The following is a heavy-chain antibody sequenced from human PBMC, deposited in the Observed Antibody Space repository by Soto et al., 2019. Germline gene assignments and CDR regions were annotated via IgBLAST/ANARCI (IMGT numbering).Heavy chain of an antibody. CDR3: ARGPQDFDWLLVWGSWNFDY. D-gene: IGHD3-9*01. Sequence: ASVKVSCKASGYTFTSYDINWVRQATGQGLEWMGWMNPNSGNTGYAQKFQGRVTMTRNTSISIAYMELSSLRSEDTAVYYCARGPQDFDWLLVWGSWNFDYWGQGTLVTVSS. J-gene: IGHJ4*02. V-gene: IGHV1-8*01. CDR2: MNPNSGNT. CDR1: GYTFTSYD.